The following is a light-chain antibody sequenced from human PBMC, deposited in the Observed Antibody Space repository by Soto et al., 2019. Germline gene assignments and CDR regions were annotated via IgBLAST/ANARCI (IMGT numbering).Light chain of an antibody. Sequence: ETVLTQSPGTLSLSPGERATISCWASQNVRSSYLVWYQHKPGQAPRLLIYGASSRAPGIPDRFSGSGSGTDFTLPINRREPEDSAVYYCHKYENPRWTFGQGTKVQIK. V-gene: IGKV3-20*01. CDR2: GAS. CDR3: HKYENPRWT. J-gene: IGKJ1*01. CDR1: QNVRSSY.